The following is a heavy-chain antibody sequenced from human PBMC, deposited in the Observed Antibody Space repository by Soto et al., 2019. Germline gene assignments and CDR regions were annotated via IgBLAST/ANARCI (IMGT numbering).Heavy chain of an antibody. CDR3: AKGFERFDY. J-gene: IGHJ4*01. CDR1: GFTFSSYG. CDR2: ISGSGAGT. V-gene: IGHV3-23*01. Sequence: PGGSLRLSCAASGFTFSSYGMSWVRQGPGKGLEWVSAISGSGAGTYYADSVKGRFTISRDNSKNTLYLQMNSLRAEDTAQYYCAKGFERFDYWGRGTLVTVSS.